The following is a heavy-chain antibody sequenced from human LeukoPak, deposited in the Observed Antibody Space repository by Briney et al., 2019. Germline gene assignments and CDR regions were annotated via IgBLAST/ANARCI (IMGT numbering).Heavy chain of an antibody. CDR1: GGSISSSSYY. D-gene: IGHD3-22*01. V-gene: IGHV4-39*07. Sequence: SETLSLTCTVSGGSISSSSYYWGWIRQPPGKGLEWIGSIYYSGSTYYNPSLKSRVTISVDTSKNQFSLKLNSVTAADTAVYYCARSSEGRYYYDSSGYSYFYYYMDVWGKGTTVTISS. CDR3: ARSSEGRYYYDSSGYSYFYYYMDV. J-gene: IGHJ6*03. CDR2: IYYSGST.